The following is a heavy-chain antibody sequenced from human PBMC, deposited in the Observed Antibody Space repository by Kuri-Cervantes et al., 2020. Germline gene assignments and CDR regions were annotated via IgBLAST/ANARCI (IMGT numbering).Heavy chain of an antibody. D-gene: IGHD5-18*01. Sequence: GGSLRLSCKASGYTFTSYYMHWVRQSPGQGLEWMGIINPSGGSTSYAQKFQGRVTMTRDTSTSTVYMELSSLRSEDTAVYYCAREYTAMDYGMDVWGQGTTVTVSS. J-gene: IGHJ6*02. CDR2: INPSGGST. CDR1: GYTFTSYY. CDR3: AREYTAMDYGMDV. V-gene: IGHV1-46*01.